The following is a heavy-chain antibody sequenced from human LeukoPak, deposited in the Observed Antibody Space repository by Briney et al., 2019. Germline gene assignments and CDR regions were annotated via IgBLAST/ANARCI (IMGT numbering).Heavy chain of an antibody. J-gene: IGHJ6*03. Sequence: GASVKVSCKASGYTFTSYGISWVRQAPGQGLEWMGWISAYNGNTNYAQKLQGRVTMTTDTSTSTAYMELGSLRSDDTAVYYCAREALWFGELPSLYYYMDVWGKGTTVTVSS. CDR1: GYTFTSYG. V-gene: IGHV1-18*01. D-gene: IGHD3-10*01. CDR2: ISAYNGNT. CDR3: AREALWFGELPSLYYYMDV.